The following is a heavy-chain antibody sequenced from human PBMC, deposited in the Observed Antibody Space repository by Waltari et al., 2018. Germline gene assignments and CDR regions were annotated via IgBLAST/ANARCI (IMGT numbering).Heavy chain of an antibody. D-gene: IGHD2-15*01. CDR3: LGGAGWLTDY. Sequence: EVHLVESGGDVVQHGGSRRVSCAASGFAFSSFWMQWVRRVPGKGLVWVSLINSDGSNTEYADSVKGRFTISRDNAKNSLYLQMNSLRVEDTAVYYCLGGAGWLTDYWGQGTLVTVSS. J-gene: IGHJ4*02. V-gene: IGHV3-74*03. CDR1: GFAFSSFW. CDR2: INSDGSNT.